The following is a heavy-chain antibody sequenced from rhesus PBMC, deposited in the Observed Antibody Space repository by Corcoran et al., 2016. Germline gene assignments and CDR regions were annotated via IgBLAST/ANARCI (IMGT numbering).Heavy chain of an antibody. CDR2: SYGSSTST. CDR1: GGSISDSYR. J-gene: IGHJ3*01. V-gene: IGHV4S10*01. Sequence: QVQLQESGPGVVKPSEPLSLTCAASGGSISDSYRWGWIRQAPGTGLEGIGYSYGSSTSTNYNPSLKSRVTISKDTSKNQFSLKLSSVTAADTAVYYCARDCTSTTCYPADAFDFWGQGLRVTVSS. CDR3: ARDCTSTTCYPADAFDF. D-gene: IGHD2-2*01.